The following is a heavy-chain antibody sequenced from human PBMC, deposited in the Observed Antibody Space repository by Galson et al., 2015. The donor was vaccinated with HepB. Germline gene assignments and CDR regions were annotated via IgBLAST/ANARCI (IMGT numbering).Heavy chain of an antibody. D-gene: IGHD2-2*01. V-gene: IGHV3-30*04. CDR2: ISYDGSNK. CDR3: ARGYCSSTSCYIDY. J-gene: IGHJ4*02. CDR1: GYTFTSYA. Sequence: SCKASGYTFTSYAMHWVRQAPGKGLEWVAVISYDGSNKYYADSVKGRFTISRDNSKNTLYLQMNSLRAEDTAVYYCARGYCSSTSCYIDYWGQGTLVTVSS.